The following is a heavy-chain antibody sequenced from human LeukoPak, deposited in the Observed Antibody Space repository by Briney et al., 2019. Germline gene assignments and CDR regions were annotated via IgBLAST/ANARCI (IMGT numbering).Heavy chain of an antibody. V-gene: IGHV4-31*03. Sequence: SQTLSLTCTVSGGPISSGGYYWSWIRQQPGKGLEWIGYIYYSGSTYYNPSLKRRVTISVDTSKNQFSLKLSSVTAADTAVYYCARVIPSTVVRHWYFDLWGRGTLVTVSS. CDR3: ARVIPSTVVRHWYFDL. J-gene: IGHJ2*01. CDR2: IYYSGST. D-gene: IGHD4-23*01. CDR1: GGPISSGGYY.